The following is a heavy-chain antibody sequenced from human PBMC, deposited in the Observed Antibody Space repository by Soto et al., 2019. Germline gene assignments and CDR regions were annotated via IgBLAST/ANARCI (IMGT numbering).Heavy chain of an antibody. Sequence: VKVSCKASGGTFSSYAISWVRQAPGQGLEWMGGIIPIFGTANYAQKFQGRVTITADKSTSTAYMELSSLRSEDTAVYYCARERPITSQNIVGGYYYYGMDVWGQGTTVTVSS. CDR1: GGTFSSYA. CDR2: IIPIFGTA. V-gene: IGHV1-69*13. J-gene: IGHJ6*02. CDR3: ARERPITSQNIVGGYYYYGMDV. D-gene: IGHD1-20*01.